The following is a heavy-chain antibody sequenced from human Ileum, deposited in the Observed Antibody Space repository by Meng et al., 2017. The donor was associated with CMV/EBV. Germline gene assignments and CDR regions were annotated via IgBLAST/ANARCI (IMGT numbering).Heavy chain of an antibody. CDR1: GGSFSGYY. CDR2: INHSGST. D-gene: IGHD3-10*01. Sequence: CVVYGGSFSGYYWSWIRQPPGKGLEWIGEINHSGSTNYNPSLKSRVTISVDTSKNQFSLKLSSVTAADTAVYYCARGGPYYGLAIDYWGQGTLVTVSS. CDR3: ARGGPYYGLAIDY. V-gene: IGHV4-34*01. J-gene: IGHJ4*02.